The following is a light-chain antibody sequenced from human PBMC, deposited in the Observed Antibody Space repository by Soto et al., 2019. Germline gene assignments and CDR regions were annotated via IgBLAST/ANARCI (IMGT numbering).Light chain of an antibody. Sequence: EIVLTQSPATLSLSPGERATLSCRASQSVSSYLAWYQQKPGQAPRLLIYDASNRATGIPARFSGSGSGTDFTLTIGSLESEDFAIYHCQQRSNWPPVTFGGGTKVEIK. CDR2: DAS. J-gene: IGKJ4*01. CDR3: QQRSNWPPVT. V-gene: IGKV3-11*01. CDR1: QSVSSY.